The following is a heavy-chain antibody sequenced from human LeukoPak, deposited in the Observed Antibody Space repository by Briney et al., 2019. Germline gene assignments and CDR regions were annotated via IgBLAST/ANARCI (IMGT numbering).Heavy chain of an antibody. CDR3: ATANYGGKHAYFDY. J-gene: IGHJ4*02. CDR1: GYTLTELS. Sequence: GASVKVSCKVSGYTLTELSMHWVRPAPGKGLEWMGGFDPEDGETIYAQKFQGRVTMTEDTSTDTAYMELSSLRSEDTAVYYCATANYGGKHAYFDYWGQGTLVTVSS. CDR2: FDPEDGET. V-gene: IGHV1-24*01. D-gene: IGHD4-23*01.